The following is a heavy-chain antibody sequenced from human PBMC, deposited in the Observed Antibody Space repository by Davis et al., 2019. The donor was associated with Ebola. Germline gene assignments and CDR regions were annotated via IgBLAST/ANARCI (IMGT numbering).Heavy chain of an antibody. CDR1: GFTFSSYS. CDR2: ISSSSSYI. V-gene: IGHV3-21*01. J-gene: IGHJ5*02. CDR3: ARVGWYGGNWFDP. Sequence: GGSLRLSCAASGFTFSSYSMNWVRQAPGKGLEWVSSISSSSSYIYYADSVKGRFTISRDNAKNTLYLQMNSLRAEDTAVYYCARVGWYGGNWFDPWGQGTLVTVSS. D-gene: IGHD6-19*01.